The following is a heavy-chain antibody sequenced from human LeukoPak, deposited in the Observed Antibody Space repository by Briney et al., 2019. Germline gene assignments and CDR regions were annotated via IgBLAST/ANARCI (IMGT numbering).Heavy chain of an antibody. CDR1: GFTFSSYS. Sequence: PGGSLRLSCAASGFTFSSYSMNWVRQAPGKGLEWVSSISSSSSYIYYADSVKGRFTISRDNAKNSLYLQMNSLRAEDTALYYCARVGWNDAFDIWGQGTMVTVSS. CDR3: ARVGWNDAFDI. V-gene: IGHV3-21*04. D-gene: IGHD1-1*01. CDR2: ISSSSSYI. J-gene: IGHJ3*02.